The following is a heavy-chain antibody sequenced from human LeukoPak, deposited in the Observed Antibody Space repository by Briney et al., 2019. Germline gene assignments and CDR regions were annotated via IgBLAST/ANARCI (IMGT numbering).Heavy chain of an antibody. CDR2: IRYDGSNK. J-gene: IGHJ4*02. CDR3: ARDPVRSGSYLGDYFDY. Sequence: GGSLRLSCAASGFTFSSYGMHWVRQAPGKGLEWVAFIRYDGSNKYYADSVKGRFTISRDNSKNTLYLQMNSLRSDDTAVYYCARDPVRSGSYLGDYFDYWGQGTLVTVSS. V-gene: IGHV3-30*02. D-gene: IGHD1-26*01. CDR1: GFTFSSYG.